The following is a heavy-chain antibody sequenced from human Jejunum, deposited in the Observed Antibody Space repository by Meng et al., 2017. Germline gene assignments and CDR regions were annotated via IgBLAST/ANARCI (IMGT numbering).Heavy chain of an antibody. J-gene: IGHJ4*02. V-gene: IGHV7-4-1*02. Sequence: QGEGVQIGYELKKPGASVKVSCKRSGYTFSPDAINWLRQAPGQGLEWMGWIDTNTGNPMYAQGFIGRVVFSLDTSVSTAYLQISSLKADDTAVYYCTRDGYSDCSSTSCFDYWGQGTLVTVSS. D-gene: IGHD2-2*01. CDR2: IDTNTGNP. CDR3: TRDGYSDCSSTSCFDY. CDR1: GYTFSPDA.